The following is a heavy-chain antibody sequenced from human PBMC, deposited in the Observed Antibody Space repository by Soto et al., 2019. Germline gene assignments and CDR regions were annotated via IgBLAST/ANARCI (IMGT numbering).Heavy chain of an antibody. J-gene: IGHJ5*02. CDR3: ARGQLQFDP. CDR1: GGSISSYY. CDR2: IYYSGST. D-gene: IGHD6-13*01. V-gene: IGHV4-59*07. Sequence: PSDTLSITCTVSGGSISSYYWSWIRQPPGKGLEWIGYIYYSGSTNYNPSLKSRVTISVDTSKNQFSLKLSSVTAADTAVYYCARGQLQFDPWGQGTLVTVSS.